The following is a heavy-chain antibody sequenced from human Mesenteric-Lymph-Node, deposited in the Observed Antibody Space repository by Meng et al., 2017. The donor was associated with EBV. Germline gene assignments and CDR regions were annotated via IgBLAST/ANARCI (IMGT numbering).Heavy chain of an antibody. Sequence: QVQLQQWGAGLLKPSETLSLTCAVYGGSFSGYYWSWIRQPPGKGLEWIGEINHSGSTNYNPSLKSRVTISVDTSKNQFSLKLSSVTAADTAVYYCARPWLGRIDYWGQGTLVTVSS. J-gene: IGHJ4*02. CDR3: ARPWLGRIDY. CDR2: INHSGST. CDR1: GGSFSGYY. V-gene: IGHV4-34*01. D-gene: IGHD6-19*01.